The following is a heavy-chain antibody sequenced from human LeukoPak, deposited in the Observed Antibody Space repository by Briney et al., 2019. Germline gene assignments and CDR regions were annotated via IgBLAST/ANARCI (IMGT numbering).Heavy chain of an antibody. V-gene: IGHV1-18*01. CDR1: GYTFTSYG. CDR3: ARSKYGDY. Sequence: ASVKVSCKASGYTFTSYGISWVRQAPGQGLEWMGWINTYNGDTNYIQKFQGRVTVTTDTSTSTAYMELRSLRSDDTAVYYCARSKYGDYWGQGTLVTVSS. D-gene: IGHD4-17*01. CDR2: INTYNGDT. J-gene: IGHJ4*02.